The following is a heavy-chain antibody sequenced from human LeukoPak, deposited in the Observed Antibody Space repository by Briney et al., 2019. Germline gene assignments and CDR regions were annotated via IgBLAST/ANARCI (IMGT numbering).Heavy chain of an antibody. V-gene: IGHV1-18*01. CDR3: ARDYYDSSGFGAFDI. CDR2: ISADNGNT. D-gene: IGHD3-22*01. J-gene: IGHJ3*02. Sequence: EASVKVSCKASGYTFSTYGISWVRQAPGQGLEWMGWISADNGNTNYAQKLQGRVTMTTDTSTSTAYMELRSLRSDDTAVYYCARDYYDSSGFGAFDIWGQGTMVTVSS. CDR1: GYTFSTYG.